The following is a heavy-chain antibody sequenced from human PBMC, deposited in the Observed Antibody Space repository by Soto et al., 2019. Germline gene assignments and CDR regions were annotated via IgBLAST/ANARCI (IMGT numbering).Heavy chain of an antibody. V-gene: IGHV1-69*13. Sequence: GASVKVSCKASGGTFSSYAISWVRQAPGQGLEWMGGIIPIFGTANYAQKFQGRVTITADESTSTAYMELSSLRSEDTAVYYCARCSTSGRNPGNYYYYYGMDVWGQGTTVTVSS. D-gene: IGHD2-2*01. CDR1: GGTFSSYA. CDR3: ARCSTSGRNPGNYYYYYGMDV. CDR2: IIPIFGTA. J-gene: IGHJ6*02.